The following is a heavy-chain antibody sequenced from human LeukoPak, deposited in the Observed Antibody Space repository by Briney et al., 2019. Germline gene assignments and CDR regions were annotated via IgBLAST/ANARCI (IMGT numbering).Heavy chain of an antibody. Sequence: PGGSLRLSCAASGFTFSNYNINWVRQAPGKGLEWVSCISSRGSYIYYADSVKGRFTISRDNADNSLYLQMNSQRAEDTAVYYCTKDGRVASAINRPTYYYGMDVWGQGTTVIVSS. J-gene: IGHJ6*02. CDR1: GFTFSNYN. CDR2: ISSRGSYI. V-gene: IGHV3-21*01. D-gene: IGHD5-18*01. CDR3: TKDGRVASAINRPTYYYGMDV.